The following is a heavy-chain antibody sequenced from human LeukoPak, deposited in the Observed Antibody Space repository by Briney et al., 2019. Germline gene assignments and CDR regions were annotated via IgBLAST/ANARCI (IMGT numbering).Heavy chain of an antibody. Sequence: SETLSLTCTVSGGSISPYYWTWIRQSAGKGLEFIGRILSGGTTNYNPSLASRVSLSVDTSNNQVSLRLNSVTAADTAVYYCARDSPHGYTLGHYYYFMDVWGKGTTVTVS. CDR2: ILSGGTT. CDR3: ARDSPHGYTLGHYYYFMDV. V-gene: IGHV4-4*07. D-gene: IGHD5-18*01. CDR1: GGSISPYY. J-gene: IGHJ6*03.